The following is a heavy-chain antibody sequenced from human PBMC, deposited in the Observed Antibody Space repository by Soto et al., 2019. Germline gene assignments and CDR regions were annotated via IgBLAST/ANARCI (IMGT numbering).Heavy chain of an antibody. V-gene: IGHV3-23*01. J-gene: IGHJ5*02. Sequence: GGSLRLSCAASGFTFSSYAMSWVRQAPGKGLEWASAISRSGDSTYYADSVKGRFTISRDIFKNTMYLQMNSLRAEDTAVYYCAKDLRPYYYDSSPLDPWGQGTLVTVSS. CDR3: AKDLRPYYYDSSPLDP. D-gene: IGHD3-22*01. CDR1: GFTFSSYA. CDR2: ISRSGDST.